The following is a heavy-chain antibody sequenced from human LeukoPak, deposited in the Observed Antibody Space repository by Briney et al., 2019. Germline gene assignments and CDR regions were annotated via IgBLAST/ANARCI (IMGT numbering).Heavy chain of an antibody. V-gene: IGHV1-69*13. Sequence: ASVKVSCKGSGGTFSSYAISWVRQAPGQGLEWMGGIIPIFGTANYAQKFQGRVTITADESTSTAYMELSSLRSEDTAVYYCASSTLGYCSSTSCYYFDYWGQGTLVTVSS. J-gene: IGHJ4*02. CDR3: ASSTLGYCSSTSCYYFDY. D-gene: IGHD2-2*01. CDR1: GGTFSSYA. CDR2: IIPIFGTA.